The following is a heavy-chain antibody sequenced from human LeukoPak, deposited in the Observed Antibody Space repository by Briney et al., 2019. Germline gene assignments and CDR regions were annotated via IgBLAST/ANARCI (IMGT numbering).Heavy chain of an antibody. Sequence: GGSLRLSCAASRFTFSSYAMHWVRQAPGKGLEWVAVISYDGSNKYYADSVKGRFTISRDNSKNTLYLQMNSLRAEDTAVYYCARVTGSSSDYWGQGTLVTVSS. CDR1: RFTFSSYA. CDR3: ARVTGSSSDY. CDR2: ISYDGSNK. D-gene: IGHD6-6*01. V-gene: IGHV3-30*04. J-gene: IGHJ4*02.